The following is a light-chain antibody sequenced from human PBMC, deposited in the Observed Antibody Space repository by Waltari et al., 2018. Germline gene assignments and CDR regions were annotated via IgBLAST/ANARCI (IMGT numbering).Light chain of an antibody. CDR1: SSDVGGYNY. V-gene: IGLV2-14*03. J-gene: IGLJ1*01. CDR3: SSYTSSSTYV. CDR2: DVS. Sequence: QSALTQPASVSGSPGQSITISCTGTSSDVGGYNYVSWYQQHPGKAPKLMIYDVSNRPAGVSSRFAGSKSGITASLTISGLQAEDEAVYSCSSYTSSSTYVFGTGTKVTVL.